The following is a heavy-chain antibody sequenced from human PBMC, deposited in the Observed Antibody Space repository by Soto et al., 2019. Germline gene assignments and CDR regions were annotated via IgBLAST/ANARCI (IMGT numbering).Heavy chain of an antibody. V-gene: IGHV4-30-2*01. CDR1: GGSISSGGYS. CDR3: ASGLVTPLHY. J-gene: IGHJ4*02. CDR2: IYHSGST. D-gene: IGHD2-21*02. Sequence: QLQLQESGSGLVKPSQTLSLTCAVSGGSISSGGYSWSWIRQPPGKGLEWIGYIYHSGSTYYNPSRERRVTITVDRSKNQFSLKLSSVTAADTAVYYCASGLVTPLHYWGQGTLVTVSS.